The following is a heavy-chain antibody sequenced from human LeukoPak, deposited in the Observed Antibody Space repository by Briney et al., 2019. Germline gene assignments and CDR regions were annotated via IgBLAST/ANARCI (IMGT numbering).Heavy chain of an antibody. CDR2: IKSDGSGT. D-gene: IGHD3-3*01. CDR3: TSGAFYDDY. J-gene: IGHJ4*02. V-gene: IGHV3-74*03. CDR1: GFTFRTYW. Sequence: GGSLRLSCAAFGFTFRTYWMHWVRQVPGKGLVWVSHIKSDGSGTEYADSVKGRFTISRDNAKNTLFMQMNSLRAEDTAVYYCTSGAFYDDYWGQGTLVTVSS.